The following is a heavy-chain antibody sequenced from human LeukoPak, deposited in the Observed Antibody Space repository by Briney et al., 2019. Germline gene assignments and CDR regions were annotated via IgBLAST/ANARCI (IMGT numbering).Heavy chain of an antibody. J-gene: IGHJ5*02. CDR3: AREGYYYYGSGRTSNWFDP. CDR2: INPNSGGT. V-gene: IGHV1-2*02. CDR1: GYTFTGYY. D-gene: IGHD3-10*01. Sequence: ASVTVSFKASGYTFTGYYMHWVRQAPGQGLEWMGWINPNSGGTNYAQKFQGRVTMTRDTSISTAYMELSRLRSDDTAVYYCAREGYYYYGSGRTSNWFDPWGQGTLVTVSS.